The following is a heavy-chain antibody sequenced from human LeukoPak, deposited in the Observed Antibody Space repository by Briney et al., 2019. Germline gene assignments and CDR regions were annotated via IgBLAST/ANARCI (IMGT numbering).Heavy chain of an antibody. CDR1: GFTFSRYA. J-gene: IGHJ4*02. V-gene: IGHV3-23*01. CDR2: ISGSGGSA. CDR3: AKVGDIVVVVAATPDYFDY. Sequence: GGSLRLSCAASGFTFSRYAMSWVRRAPGKGLEWVSAISGSGGSAYYADSVKGQFTISRDNSKNTLYLQMNSLRAEDTAVYYCAKVGDIVVVVAATPDYFDYWGQGTLVTVSS. D-gene: IGHD2-15*01.